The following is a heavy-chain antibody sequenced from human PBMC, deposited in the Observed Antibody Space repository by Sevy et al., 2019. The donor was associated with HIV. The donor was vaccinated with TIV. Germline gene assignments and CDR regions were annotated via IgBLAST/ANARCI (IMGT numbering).Heavy chain of an antibody. V-gene: IGHV3-48*03. CDR2: ISNSGTSI. J-gene: IGHJ4*02. CDR1: GFTFSSYE. CDR3: ARDLPPSATTLAHFDY. Sequence: GGSLRLSCAASGFTFSSYEMNWVRQAPGKGLEWVSYISNSGTSIYYSDSVKGRFTISRDKASNSLYLQMNGLRAEDTSVCYCARDLPPSATTLAHFDYWGQGTLVTVSS. D-gene: IGHD4-17*01.